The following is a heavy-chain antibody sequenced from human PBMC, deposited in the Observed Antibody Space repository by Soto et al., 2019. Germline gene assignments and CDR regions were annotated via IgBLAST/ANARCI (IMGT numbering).Heavy chain of an antibody. CDR3: ARGVTMVRGVIIPWFDL. J-gene: IGHJ5*02. CDR2: TYYSGST. V-gene: IGHV4-30-4*01. Sequence: SETLSLTCTVSGGSISSGDYYWSWIRQPPGKGLEWIGCTYYSGSTYYNPSLKSRVTISVDKSKNQFSLKLSSVPAADTAVYYCARGVTMVRGVIIPWFDLWGQGTLVTVSS. CDR1: GGSISSGDYY. D-gene: IGHD3-10*01.